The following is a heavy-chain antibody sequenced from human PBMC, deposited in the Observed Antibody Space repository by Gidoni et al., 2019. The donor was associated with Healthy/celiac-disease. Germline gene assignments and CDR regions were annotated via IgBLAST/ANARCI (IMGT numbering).Heavy chain of an antibody. CDR1: GFTFISYG. J-gene: IGHJ3*02. Sequence: QVQLVESGGGVVQPGRSLRLSCAASGFTFISYGMHWVRQAPGKGLAWVAVISYDGSNKYYADSVKGRFTISRDNSKNTLYLQMNSLRAEDTAVYYCAKGGKYYYGSGSYPGDAFDIWGQGTMVTVSS. CDR2: ISYDGSNK. D-gene: IGHD3-10*01. CDR3: AKGGKYYYGSGSYPGDAFDI. V-gene: IGHV3-30*18.